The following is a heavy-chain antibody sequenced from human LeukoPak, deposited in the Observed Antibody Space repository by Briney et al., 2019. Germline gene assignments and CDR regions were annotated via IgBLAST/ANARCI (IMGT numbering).Heavy chain of an antibody. J-gene: IGHJ4*02. CDR1: GFTFRSYA. V-gene: IGHV3-30-3*01. CDR2: ISYDGSNK. D-gene: IGHD2-15*01. Sequence: PGRSLRLSCAASGFTFRSYAMHWVRQAPGKGLEGVAVISYDGSNKYYADSVKGRFTISRDNSKNTLYLQMNSLRAEDTAVYYCASDRAYCSGGSCYSGLDYWGQGTLVTVSS. CDR3: ASDRAYCSGGSCYSGLDY.